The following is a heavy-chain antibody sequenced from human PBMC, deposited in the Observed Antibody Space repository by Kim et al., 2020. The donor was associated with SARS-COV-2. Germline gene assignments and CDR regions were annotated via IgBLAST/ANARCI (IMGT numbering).Heavy chain of an antibody. CDR3: ARGTPSVSAAFDI. V-gene: IGHV4-31*03. J-gene: IGHJ3*02. D-gene: IGHD3-10*01. Sequence: SETLSLTCSVSGGSIGSGDYYWSWIRQHPGKGLEWIGYIYYSGNTYYKPSLQSRLIIAVDTSKNLFSLILSSVTAADTAMYYCARGTPSVSAAFDIWGQGTIVTVSS. CDR2: IYYSGNT. CDR1: GGSIGSGDYY.